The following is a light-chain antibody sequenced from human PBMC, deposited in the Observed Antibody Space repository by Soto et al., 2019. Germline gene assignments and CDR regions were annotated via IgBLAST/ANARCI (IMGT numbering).Light chain of an antibody. CDR3: QSYDSSLSGYV. CDR2: INS. V-gene: IGLV1-40*01. Sequence: QSVLTQPPSVSGAPGQRVTISCTGSSSNIGAGYGVHWYQQLPGTAPKLLIYINSNRPSGVPDRFSGSKSGTSASLVITGLQAEDEADYYCQSYDSSLSGYVFGTGTKLTVL. CDR1: SSNIGAGYG. J-gene: IGLJ1*01.